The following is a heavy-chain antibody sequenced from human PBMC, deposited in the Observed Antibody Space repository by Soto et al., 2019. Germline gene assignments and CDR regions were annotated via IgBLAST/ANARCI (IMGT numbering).Heavy chain of an antibody. CDR2: ISAYNGNT. J-gene: IGHJ4*02. V-gene: IGHV1-18*01. CDR3: ARDPYTRDLSDVRFGY. D-gene: IGHD2-2*02. Sequence: QVQLVQSGAEVKKPGASVKVSCKASGYTFTSYGISWVRQAPGQGLEWMGWISAYNGNTNYAQKLQGRVTMTTDTXTXXAYMELRSLRSDDTAVYYCARDPYTRDLSDVRFGYWGQGTLVTVSS. CDR1: GYTFTSYG.